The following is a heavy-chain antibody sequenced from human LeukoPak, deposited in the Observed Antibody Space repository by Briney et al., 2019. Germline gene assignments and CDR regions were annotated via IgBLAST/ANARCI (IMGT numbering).Heavy chain of an antibody. D-gene: IGHD2-2*01. Sequence: GGSLRLSCAPSGFTFSSYGMHWVRQAPGKGLEWVAFIRYDGSSKYYGESVKGRVTISRDNSKNTVSLQMRTLRFEDTGVYYCAKEYEGTYQPYYWGQGTRVIVSS. CDR2: IRYDGSSK. CDR1: GFTFSSYG. V-gene: IGHV3-30*02. J-gene: IGHJ4*02. CDR3: AKEYEGTYQPYY.